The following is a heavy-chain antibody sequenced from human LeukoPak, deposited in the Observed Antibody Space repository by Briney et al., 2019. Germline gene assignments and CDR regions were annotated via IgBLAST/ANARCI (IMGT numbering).Heavy chain of an antibody. CDR1: GDTVSVNTTG. J-gene: IGHJ5*02. CDR2: TDSRFRWYH. V-gene: IGHV6-1*01. Sequence: PSQTLSLTCAISGDTVSVNTTGWNCIRPSPWRGLESLGSTDSRFRWYHDYAVSVTSRISISADKSKNQFSLQLISVTHDDTAIYFCARGISRFDWFDTWGQGTLVTVSS. D-gene: IGHD3-10*01. CDR3: ARGISRFDWFDT.